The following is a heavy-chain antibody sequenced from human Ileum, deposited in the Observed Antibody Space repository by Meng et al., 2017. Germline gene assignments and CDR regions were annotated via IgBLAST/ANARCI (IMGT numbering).Heavy chain of an antibody. CDR1: GYTFSNYA. V-gene: IGHV1-3*01. Sequence: QVHLVHSGAEVKKPGASVAVSFQASGYTFSNYAIHWVRQAPGQRLEWMGWINAGDGTTKYSEKFQGRVSITRDTSASTGYMELSSLTSEDTAVYHCARSYCSSTSCQYYFDYWGQGTLVTVSS. J-gene: IGHJ4*02. CDR3: ARSYCSSTSCQYYFDY. D-gene: IGHD2-2*01. CDR2: INAGDGTT.